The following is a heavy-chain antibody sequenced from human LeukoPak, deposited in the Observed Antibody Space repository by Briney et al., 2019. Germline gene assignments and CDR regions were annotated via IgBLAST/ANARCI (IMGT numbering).Heavy chain of an antibody. D-gene: IGHD2-15*01. CDR3: ARGSGGSNYGWFDP. J-gene: IGHJ5*02. CDR2: MNPNSGNT. V-gene: IGHV1-8*01. CDR1: GYTFTSYD. Sequence: ASVKISCKASGYTFTSYDTNWVRQATGQGLEWMGWMNPNSGNTGYAQKFQGRVTMTRNTSISTAYMELSSLRSEDTAVYYCARGSGGSNYGWFDPWGQGTLVTVSS.